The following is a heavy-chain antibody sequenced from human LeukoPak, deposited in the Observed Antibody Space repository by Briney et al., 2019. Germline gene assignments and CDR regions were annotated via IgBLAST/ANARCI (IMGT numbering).Heavy chain of an antibody. J-gene: IGHJ3*02. V-gene: IGHV6-1*01. CDR2: TYYRSKWYD. Sequence: SQTLSLTCAISGDSVSSNSSAWNWIRQSPSRGLEWLGRTYYRSKWYDDYALSVKSRVTINPDTSKNQFSLHLNSVTPEDTAVYYRGRGDCKGGNWNYGSSFDIWGQRT. D-gene: IGHD1-7*01. CDR3: GRGDCKGGNWNYGSSFDI. CDR1: GDSVSSNSSA.